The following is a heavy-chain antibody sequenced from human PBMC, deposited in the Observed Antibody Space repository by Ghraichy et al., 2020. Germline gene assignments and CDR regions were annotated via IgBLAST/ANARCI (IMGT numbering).Heavy chain of an antibody. CDR3: TTANLYYYDSSGYYYFVYFDY. D-gene: IGHD3-22*01. V-gene: IGHV3-15*01. CDR1: GFTFSNAW. Sequence: GGSLRLSCAASGFTFSNAWMSWVRQAPGKGLEWVGRIKSKTDGGTTDYAAPVKGRFTISRDDSKNTLYLQMNSLKTEDTAVYYCTTANLYYYDSSGYYYFVYFDYWGQGTLVTVSS. J-gene: IGHJ4*02. CDR2: IKSKTDGGTT.